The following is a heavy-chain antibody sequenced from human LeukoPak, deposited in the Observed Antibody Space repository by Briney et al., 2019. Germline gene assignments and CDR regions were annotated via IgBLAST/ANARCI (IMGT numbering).Heavy chain of an antibody. CDR2: IQPDGSEK. D-gene: IGHD1-1*01. CDR1: RFTFSSYW. V-gene: IGHV3-7*01. Sequence: GGSLRLSCAASRFTFSSYWMSWVRQAPGKGLEWVANIQPDGSEKYFLDSVKGRFIISRDNAKNSLYLQMNSLRAEDTAVFYCAREGYPKVHDYWGQGTLVTVSS. J-gene: IGHJ4*02. CDR3: AREGYPKVHDY.